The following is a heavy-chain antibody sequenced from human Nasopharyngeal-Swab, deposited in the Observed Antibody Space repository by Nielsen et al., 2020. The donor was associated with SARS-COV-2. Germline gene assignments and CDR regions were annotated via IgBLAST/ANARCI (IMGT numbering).Heavy chain of an antibody. D-gene: IGHD5/OR15-5a*01. Sequence: SETLFLTCTVSGGSISSGDYYWSWIRQPPGKGLEWIGYIYYSGSTYYNPSLKSRVTISVDTSKNQFSLRLSSVTAADTAVYYCASLSVYDYIWGQGTMVTVSS. V-gene: IGHV4-30-4*01. CDR3: ASLSVYDYI. J-gene: IGHJ3*02. CDR1: GGSISSGDYY. CDR2: IYYSGST.